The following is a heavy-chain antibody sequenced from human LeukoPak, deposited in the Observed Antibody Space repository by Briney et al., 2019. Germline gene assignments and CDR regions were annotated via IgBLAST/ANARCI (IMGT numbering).Heavy chain of an antibody. J-gene: IGHJ4*02. CDR1: GGTFSSYA. Sequence: ASVKVSCKASGGTFSSYAISWVRQAPGQGLEWVGGIIPIFGTSNYARKFQGRVTITADESTSTAYMELSSLRSEDTAVYYCARGISVGATTDDYWGQGTLVTVSS. CDR2: IIPIFGTS. CDR3: ARGISVGATTDDY. V-gene: IGHV1-69*13. D-gene: IGHD1-26*01.